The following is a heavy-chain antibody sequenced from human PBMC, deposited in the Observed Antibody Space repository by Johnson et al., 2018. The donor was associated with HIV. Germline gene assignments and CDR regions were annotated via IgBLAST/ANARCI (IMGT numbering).Heavy chain of an antibody. Sequence: QVQLVESGGGLIQPGGSLRLSCAASGFTFSSYGMHWVRQAPGKGLEWVAVISYDGSNKYYADSVKGRFTISRDNSKNTLYLQMNSLKTEDTAVYYCTTDPMAAAGHEAFDVWGQGTMVTVSS. D-gene: IGHD6-13*01. CDR1: GFTFSSYG. J-gene: IGHJ3*01. CDR2: ISYDGSNK. CDR3: TTDPMAAAGHEAFDV. V-gene: IGHV3-30*03.